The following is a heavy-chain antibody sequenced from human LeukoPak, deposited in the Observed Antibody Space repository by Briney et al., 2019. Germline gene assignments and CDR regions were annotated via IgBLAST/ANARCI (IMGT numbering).Heavy chain of an antibody. J-gene: IGHJ4*02. CDR3: ARLHRSDYYDSSGYYYPLDY. CDR2: IYPGDSDT. Sequence: GESLKISCKGSGYSFTSYWIGWVRQMPGKGLEWMGIIYPGDSDTRYSPSFQGQVTISADKSISTAYLQWSSLKASDTAMYYCARLHRSDYYDSSGYYYPLDYWGQGTLVTVSS. D-gene: IGHD3-22*01. CDR1: GYSFTSYW. V-gene: IGHV5-51*01.